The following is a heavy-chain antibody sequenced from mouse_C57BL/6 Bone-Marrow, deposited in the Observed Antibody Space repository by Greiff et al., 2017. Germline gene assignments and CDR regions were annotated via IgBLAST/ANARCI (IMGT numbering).Heavy chain of an antibody. D-gene: IGHD1-1*01. J-gene: IGHJ3*01. V-gene: IGHV5-4*03. CDR1: GFTFSSYA. CDR3: ARSSYYYGSLFAY. Sequence: EVKLMESGGGLVKPGGSLKLSCAASGFTFSSYAMSWVRQTPEKRLEWVATISDDGSYTYYPDNVKGRVTISRDNAKNNLYLQMSHLKSEDTAMYYCARSSYYYGSLFAYWGQGTLVTVSA. CDR2: ISDDGSYT.